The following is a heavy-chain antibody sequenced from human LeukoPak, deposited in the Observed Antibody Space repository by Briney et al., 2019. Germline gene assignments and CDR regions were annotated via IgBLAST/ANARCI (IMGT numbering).Heavy chain of an antibody. J-gene: IGHJ4*02. D-gene: IGHD5-24*01. V-gene: IGHV1-69*13. Sequence: GASVKLSCKASGYTFTGSYMHWGRQAPGQGLEWMGGIIPIFNTASYAQTFQGRVTITADESASTAYMELSSLRSEDTAVYFCASRDGYVRLQRVFCDYWGQGTLVTVSS. CDR3: ASRDGYVRLQRVFCDY. CDR1: GYTFTGSY. CDR2: IIPIFNTA.